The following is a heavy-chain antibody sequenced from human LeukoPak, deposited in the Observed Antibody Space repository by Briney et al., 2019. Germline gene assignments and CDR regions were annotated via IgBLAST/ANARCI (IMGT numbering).Heavy chain of an antibody. D-gene: IGHD3-22*01. CDR1: GYTFTGYY. CDR2: INPNSGGT. V-gene: IGHV1-2*02. Sequence: ASVKVSCKASGYTFTGYYMHWVRQAPGQGLEWMGWINPNSGGTNYAQKFQGRVTMTRDTSISTACMELSRLRSDDTAVYYCARVRKGSSGWTGVDYWGQGTLVTVSS. J-gene: IGHJ4*02. CDR3: ARVRKGSSGWTGVDY.